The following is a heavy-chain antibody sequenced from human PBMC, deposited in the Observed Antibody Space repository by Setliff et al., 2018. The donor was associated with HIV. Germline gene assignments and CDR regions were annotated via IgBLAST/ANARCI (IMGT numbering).Heavy chain of an antibody. CDR1: GFTFSRHW. Sequence: SLKISCAASGFTFSRHWMSWVRQAPGKGLEWVAGIKDDGREEDYADSVKGRFTISRDNAKNSLFLQMDSLRAEDTAVYYCARCLNTEYWSGYSPFDYWGLGSLVTVSS. V-gene: IGHV3-7*03. CDR3: ARCLNTEYWSGYSPFDY. CDR2: IKDDGREE. D-gene: IGHD3-3*01. J-gene: IGHJ4*02.